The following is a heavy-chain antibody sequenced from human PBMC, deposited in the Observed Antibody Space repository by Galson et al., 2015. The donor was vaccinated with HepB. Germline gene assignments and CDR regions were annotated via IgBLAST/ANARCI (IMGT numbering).Heavy chain of an antibody. CDR1: GFTFSSYS. J-gene: IGHJ5*02. V-gene: IGHV3-21*01. D-gene: IGHD6-19*01. CDR2: ISSSSSYI. Sequence: SLRLSCAASGFTFSSYSMNWVRQAPGKGLEWVSSISSSSSYIYYADSVKGRFTISRDNAKNSLYLQMNSLGAEDTAVYYCASPPAVAHGGEGNWFDPWGQGTLVTVSS. CDR3: ASPPAVAHGGEGNWFDP.